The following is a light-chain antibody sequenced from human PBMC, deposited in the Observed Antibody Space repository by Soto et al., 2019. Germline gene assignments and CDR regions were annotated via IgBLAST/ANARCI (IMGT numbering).Light chain of an antibody. CDR3: QHYNSYSEA. Sequence: IQMTASPSTLSGSVGDRVTSTCRASQTISSWLAWYQQKPGKAPKLLIYKASTLKSGVPSRFSGSGSGTEFTLTICSLQPDDFATYYCQHYNSYSEAFGQGTKVDIK. CDR2: KAS. V-gene: IGKV1-5*03. CDR1: QTISSW. J-gene: IGKJ1*01.